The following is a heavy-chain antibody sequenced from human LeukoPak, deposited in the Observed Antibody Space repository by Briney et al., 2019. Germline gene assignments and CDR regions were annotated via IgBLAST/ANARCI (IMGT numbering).Heavy chain of an antibody. CDR1: GFTFSNYS. V-gene: IGHV3-48*01. J-gene: IGHJ4*02. CDR2: IRSSGSTI. CDR3: ARDPDALDY. Sequence: GGSLRLSCAASGFTFSNYSMNWVRQAPGKGLEWVSYIRSSGSTIYYAASVKGRFTISRDIAKNSLYLQMDSLRAEDTAVYYCARDPDALDYWGQGTLVTVSS. D-gene: IGHD2-2*01.